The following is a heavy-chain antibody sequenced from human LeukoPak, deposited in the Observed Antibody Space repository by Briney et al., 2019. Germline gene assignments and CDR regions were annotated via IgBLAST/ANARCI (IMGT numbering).Heavy chain of an antibody. V-gene: IGHV3-48*01. J-gene: IGHJ4*02. Sequence: AGGSLRLSCAASGFTFSSYSMNWVRQAPGKGPEWVSYISSSSSTIYYADSVKGRFTISRDNAKNSLYLQMNSLRAEDTAVYYCAREFSGSNYGFPFDYWGQGTLVTVSS. CDR3: AREFSGSNYGFPFDY. CDR2: ISSSSSTI. D-gene: IGHD1-26*01. CDR1: GFTFSSYS.